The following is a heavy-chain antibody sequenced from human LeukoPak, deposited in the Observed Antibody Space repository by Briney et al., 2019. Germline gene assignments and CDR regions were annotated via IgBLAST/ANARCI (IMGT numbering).Heavy chain of an antibody. D-gene: IGHD5-18*01. CDR2: ITGDGGIT. J-gene: IGHJ2*01. V-gene: IGHV3-43*02. CDR1: GFTFDDYA. CDR3: AKVYSGDWYFAL. Sequence: GGSLRLSCAASGFTFDDYAMHWVRQAPGKGLEWVSLITGDGGITYYAGSVKGRFTISRDNSKNSLYLQMNGLRTEDTALYYCAKVYSGDWYFALWGRGSLVTVSS.